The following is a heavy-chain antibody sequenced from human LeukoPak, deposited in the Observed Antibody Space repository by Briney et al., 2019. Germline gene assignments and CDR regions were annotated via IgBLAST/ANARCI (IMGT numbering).Heavy chain of an antibody. Sequence: GGSLRLSCAASGLTFSSYGMHWVRQAPGKGLEWVAVISYDRSNKYYADSVKGRFTISRDNSKNTLYLQMNSLRAEDTAVYYCAKEIAAAGYYYYYGMDVWGQGTTVTVSS. J-gene: IGHJ6*02. CDR3: AKEIAAAGYYYYYGMDV. V-gene: IGHV3-30*18. CDR1: GLTFSSYG. CDR2: ISYDRSNK. D-gene: IGHD6-13*01.